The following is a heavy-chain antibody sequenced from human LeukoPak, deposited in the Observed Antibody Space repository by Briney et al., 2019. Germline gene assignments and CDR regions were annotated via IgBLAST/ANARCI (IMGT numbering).Heavy chain of an antibody. CDR1: GFIFSSYW. D-gene: IGHD2-2*01. V-gene: IGHV3-7*03. CDR3: ARGMVVVPSAYYYGMDV. CDR2: IKEDGSEK. J-gene: IGHJ6*02. Sequence: GGSLRLSCAASGFIFSSYWMSWVRQAPGKGLEWVANIKEDGSEKYYVDSVKGRFTISRDNAKNSLYLQTNSLRAEDTAVYYCARGMVVVPSAYYYGMDVWGQGTTVTVSS.